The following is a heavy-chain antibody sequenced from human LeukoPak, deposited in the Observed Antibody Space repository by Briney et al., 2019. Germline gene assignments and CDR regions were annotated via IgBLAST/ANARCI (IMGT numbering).Heavy chain of an antibody. J-gene: IGHJ4*02. Sequence: PGGSLRLSCTASGFTFGDYAMSWFRQAPGKGLEWVGSIRSKAYGGTTEYAASVKGRFTISRDDSKSIAYLQMNSLKTEDTAVYYCTRDPDYDFWSGYFFDYWGQGTLVTVSS. CDR3: TRDPDYDFWSGYFFDY. V-gene: IGHV3-49*03. D-gene: IGHD3-3*01. CDR1: GFTFGDYA. CDR2: IRSKAYGGTT.